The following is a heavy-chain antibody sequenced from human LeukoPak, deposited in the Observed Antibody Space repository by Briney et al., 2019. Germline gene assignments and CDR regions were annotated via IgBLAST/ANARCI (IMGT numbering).Heavy chain of an antibody. Sequence: PSETLSLTCTVSGGSISSDYYYWGWIRQPPGKGLEWIGNIYYSGSTYYNPSLKSRVTISVDTSKNQFSLKLSSVTAADTAVYYCARAYGDYDNYFDYWGQGTLVTVSS. J-gene: IGHJ4*02. CDR3: ARAYGDYDNYFDY. CDR2: IYYSGST. CDR1: GGSISSDYYY. V-gene: IGHV4-39*07. D-gene: IGHD4-17*01.